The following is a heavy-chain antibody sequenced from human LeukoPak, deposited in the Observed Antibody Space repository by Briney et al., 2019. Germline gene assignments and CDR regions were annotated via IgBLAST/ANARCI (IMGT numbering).Heavy chain of an antibody. CDR3: ARVAFTIVHWYFDL. V-gene: IGHV4-4*07. Sequence: SETLSLTCTVSGGSISSYYWSWIRQPAGKGLEWIGRIYTSGSTNYNPSLKSRVTMSVDTSKNQFSLKLSSVTAADTAVYYCARVAFTIVHWYFDLWGRGTLVTVSS. CDR1: GGSISSYY. J-gene: IGHJ2*01. CDR2: IYTSGST. D-gene: IGHD3-10*01.